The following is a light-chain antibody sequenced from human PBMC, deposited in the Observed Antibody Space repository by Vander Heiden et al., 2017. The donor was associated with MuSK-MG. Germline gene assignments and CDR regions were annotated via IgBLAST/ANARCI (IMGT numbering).Light chain of an antibody. Sequence: EIVLTQSPGTLSLSPGEGATLSCRASQSVSSSYLAWYQQKPGQAPRLLSYGTFSRATGIPDRFSGGRYGTDFTLTISRLEPEDFAVYFCQQYGSEPVTFGQGTRLEIK. CDR1: QSVSSSY. CDR2: GTF. CDR3: QQYGSEPVT. V-gene: IGKV3-20*01. J-gene: IGKJ5*01.